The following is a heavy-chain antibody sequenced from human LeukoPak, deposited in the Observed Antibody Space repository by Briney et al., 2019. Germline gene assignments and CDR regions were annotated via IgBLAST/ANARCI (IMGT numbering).Heavy chain of an antibody. J-gene: IGHJ4*02. D-gene: IGHD6-13*01. V-gene: IGHV4-4*07. Sequence: SETLSLTCTVSDDSISTYSWSWIRQPAGKGLEWIGRIYTSGSTNYDPSLKSRVTMSVDMSKNQFSLKLSSVTAADTAVYYCARYYSSNWVFDYWGQGTLVTVSS. CDR1: DDSISTYS. CDR3: ARYYSSNWVFDY. CDR2: IYTSGST.